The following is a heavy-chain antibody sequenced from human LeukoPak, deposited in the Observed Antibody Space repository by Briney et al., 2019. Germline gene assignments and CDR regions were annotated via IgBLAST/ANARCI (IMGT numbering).Heavy chain of an antibody. CDR1: KFTFSNYG. CDR3: ARDMYYYGSGSYDAFDI. J-gene: IGHJ3*02. D-gene: IGHD3-10*01. CDR2: ISSDGSNK. V-gene: IGHV3-30*03. Sequence: PGGSLRLSCAASKFTFSNYGMHWVRQAPGKGLEWVAVISSDGSNKYYADSVKGRFTISRDNSKNTLYLQMNSLRAEDTAVYYCARDMYYYGSGSYDAFDIWGQGTMVTVSS.